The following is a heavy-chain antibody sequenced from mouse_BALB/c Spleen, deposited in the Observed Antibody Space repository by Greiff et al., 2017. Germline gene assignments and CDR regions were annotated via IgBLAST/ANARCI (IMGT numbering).Heavy chain of an antibody. D-gene: IGHD2-1*01. Sequence: EVQRVESGPGLVKPSQSLSLTCTVTGYSITSDYAWNWIRQFPGNKLEWMGYISYSGSTSYNPSLKSRISITRDTSKNQFFLQLNSVTTEDTATYYCASGGYGNFYAMDYWGQGTSVTVSS. CDR3: ASGGYGNFYAMDY. CDR1: GYSITSDYA. V-gene: IGHV3-2*02. CDR2: ISYSGST. J-gene: IGHJ4*01.